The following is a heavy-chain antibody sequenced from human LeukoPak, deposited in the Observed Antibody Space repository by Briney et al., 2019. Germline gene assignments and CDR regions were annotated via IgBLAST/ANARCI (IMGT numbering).Heavy chain of an antibody. CDR3: GRQGYTASYYFLDY. Sequence: SETLSLTCSVSTGSINSYFWGWVRQPAGKGPEWIGRIYTTGTTNYSPSLKSRLSMSVDTSKNQFSLRLTSVTAADTAVYYCGRQGYTASYYFLDYWSQGALVTVSS. CDR1: TGSINSYF. D-gene: IGHD1-26*01. J-gene: IGHJ4*02. V-gene: IGHV4-4*07. CDR2: IYTTGTT.